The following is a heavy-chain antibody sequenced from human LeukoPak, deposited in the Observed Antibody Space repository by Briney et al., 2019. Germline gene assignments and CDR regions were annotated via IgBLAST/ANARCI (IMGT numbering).Heavy chain of an antibody. CDR3: ARLDCGGDCYVDY. CDR1: GASFTSNY. J-gene: IGHJ4*02. Sequence: SETLSLTCTVSGASFTSNYWSWIRQPPGKGLEWIGYIYYSGTTTYNPSLERRVTMSVDMSKTQFSLRLNSVTATDTAVYYCARLDCGGDCYVDYWAQGTLVTVSS. CDR2: IYYSGTT. D-gene: IGHD2-21*02. V-gene: IGHV4-59*08.